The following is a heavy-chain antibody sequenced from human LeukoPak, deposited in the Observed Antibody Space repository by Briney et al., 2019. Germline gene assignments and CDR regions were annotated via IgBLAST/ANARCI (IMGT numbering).Heavy chain of an antibody. CDR2: IYYSGST. CDR3: AREHYDSSGYYSSYYYYMDV. D-gene: IGHD3-22*01. Sequence: PSETLSLTCTVSGGSISSYYWSWIRQPPGKGLEWIGYIYYSGSTNYNPPLKSRVTISVDTSKNQFSLKLSSVTAADTAVYYCAREHYDSSGYYSSYYYYMDVWGKGTTVTVSS. CDR1: GGSISSYY. V-gene: IGHV4-59*01. J-gene: IGHJ6*03.